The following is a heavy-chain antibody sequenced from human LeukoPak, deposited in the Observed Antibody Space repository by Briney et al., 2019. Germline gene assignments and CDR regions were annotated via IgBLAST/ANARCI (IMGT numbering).Heavy chain of an antibody. V-gene: IGHV1-69*02. CDR1: GGTFSSYT. D-gene: IGHD6-6*01. J-gene: IGHJ4*02. CDR2: IIPILGIA. Sequence: ASVKVSCKASGGTFSSYTISWVRQAPGQGLEWMGRIIPILGIANYAQKFQGRVTISADKSTSTAYMEPSSLRSEDTAVYYCAGSAARPLGADYYFDYWGQGTLATVSS. CDR3: AGSAARPLGADYYFDY.